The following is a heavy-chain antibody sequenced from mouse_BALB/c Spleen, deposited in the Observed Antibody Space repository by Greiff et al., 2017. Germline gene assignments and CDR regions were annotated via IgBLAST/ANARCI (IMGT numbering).Heavy chain of an antibody. CDR3: EECGGYYAMDY. J-gene: IGHJ4*01. CDR2: ISYSGST. CDR1: GYSITSGY. V-gene: IGHV3-8*02. D-gene: IGHD6-1*01. Sequence: VQLKESGPRLVKPSQTLSLTCTVTGYSITSGYCNWIRKLPGDKLEYMGYISYSGSTYYNPSLKSRISITRDTSTYQYYLQLNSVTTEDTATYEGEECGGYYAMDYWGQGASVTVAA.